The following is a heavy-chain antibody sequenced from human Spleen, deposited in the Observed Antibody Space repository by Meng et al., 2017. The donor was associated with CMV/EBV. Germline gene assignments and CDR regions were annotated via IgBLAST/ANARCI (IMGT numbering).Heavy chain of an antibody. Sequence: GSLRLSCSVSGFSITTGYYWGWIRKSPGKGLQWIGSIYHSGMTFHNPVLKSRVTISVDTSTNQFSLGLTSVTAADTAVYYCARVGFNARAVDIWGQGTMVTVSS. CDR3: ARVGFNARAVDI. CDR2: IYHSGMT. J-gene: IGHJ3*02. V-gene: IGHV4-38-2*02. CDR1: GFSITTGYY. D-gene: IGHD2-2*01.